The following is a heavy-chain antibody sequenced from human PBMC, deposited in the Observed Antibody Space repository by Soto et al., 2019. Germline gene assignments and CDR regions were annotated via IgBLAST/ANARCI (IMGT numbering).Heavy chain of an antibody. Sequence: QVQLVQSGAEVRKPGASVKVSCKASGYTFSGHFMHWVRQAPGQRLEWMGWINPNNIGATNYAQMFQGRVSMTRDTSINTVYMELTTLRSDDTAVYYCARRGFCNTTRCRAFDYWGPGSLVTVSS. D-gene: IGHD2-2*01. CDR3: ARRGFCNTTRCRAFDY. J-gene: IGHJ4*02. CDR1: GYTFSGHF. CDR2: INPNNIGAT. V-gene: IGHV1-2*02.